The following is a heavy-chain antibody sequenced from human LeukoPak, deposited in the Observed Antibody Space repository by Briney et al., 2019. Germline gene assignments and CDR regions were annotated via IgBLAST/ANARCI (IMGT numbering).Heavy chain of an antibody. V-gene: IGHV3-21*01. D-gene: IGHD6-13*01. CDR1: GFTFSSYS. J-gene: IGHJ4*02. CDR2: ISSSSSYI. Sequence: GGSLRLSCAASGFTFSSYSMNWVRQAPGKGLEWVSSISSSSSYIYYADSVKGRFTISRDNAKNSLYLQMNSLRAEDTAAYYCARTRAAAVTGAFDYWGQGTLVTVSS. CDR3: ARTRAAAVTGAFDY.